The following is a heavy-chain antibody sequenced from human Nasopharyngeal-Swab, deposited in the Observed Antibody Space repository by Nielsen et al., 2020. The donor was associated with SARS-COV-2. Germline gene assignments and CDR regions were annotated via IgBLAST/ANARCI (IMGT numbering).Heavy chain of an antibody. CDR1: GYTFVSHG. V-gene: IGHV1-18*01. J-gene: IGHJ6*02. D-gene: IGHD3-16*01. Sequence: ASVKVSCKASGYTFVSHGISWVRQAPGQGLKWMGGINTYNGDTSYAEKFQGRVTITTDTSASSAFLELRSLRSDDTALYYCARDRGIQVWGYYYGLDVWGQGTTVTVSS. CDR3: ARDRGIQVWGYYYGLDV. CDR2: INTYNGDT.